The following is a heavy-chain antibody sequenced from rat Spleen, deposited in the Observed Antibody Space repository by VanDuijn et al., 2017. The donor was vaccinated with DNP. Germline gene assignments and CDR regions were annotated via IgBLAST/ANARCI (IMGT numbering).Heavy chain of an antibody. D-gene: IGHD1-11*01. CDR2: ITYDGSKN. Sequence: EVQLVESGGGLVQSGRSLKVSCAASGFTFSDYNMAWVRQAPKQGLEWVATITYDGSKNYYRDSVKGRFTISRDNAKSTLYLQMDSLRSEDTATYYCITFEGRNAWGQGTSVTVSS. CDR1: GFTFSDYN. CDR3: ITFEGRNA. J-gene: IGHJ4*01. V-gene: IGHV5S10*01.